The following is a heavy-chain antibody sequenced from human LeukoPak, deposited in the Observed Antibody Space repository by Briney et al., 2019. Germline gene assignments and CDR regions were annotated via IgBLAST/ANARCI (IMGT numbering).Heavy chain of an antibody. Sequence: ASVKVSCKASGYSFVLYGISWVRQAPGEGPEWMGWISGSTGDTNYAQKFQGRVTMTADTSSSTAYMGLRSLRLDDMAVYYCARDENYGIFFNVDYWGQGTLVTVSS. CDR1: GYSFVLYG. CDR2: ISGSTGDT. CDR3: ARDENYGIFFNVDY. J-gene: IGHJ4*02. D-gene: IGHD4-17*01. V-gene: IGHV1-18*03.